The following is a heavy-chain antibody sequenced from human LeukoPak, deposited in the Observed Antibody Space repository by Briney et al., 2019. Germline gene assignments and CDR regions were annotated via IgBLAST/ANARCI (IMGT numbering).Heavy chain of an antibody. CDR1: GGSFSGYY. V-gene: IGHV4-34*01. CDR3: ARGDRGRYCGSTSCYKLTPSSSVYFDY. D-gene: IGHD2-2*02. CDR2: INHSGST. Sequence: SETLSLTCAVYGGSFSGYYWSWIRQTPGKGLEWIGEINHSGSTNYNPSLKSRVTISVDTSKNQFSLKLSSVTAADTAVFYCARGDRGRYCGSTSCYKLTPSSSVYFDYWGQGTLVTVSS. J-gene: IGHJ4*02.